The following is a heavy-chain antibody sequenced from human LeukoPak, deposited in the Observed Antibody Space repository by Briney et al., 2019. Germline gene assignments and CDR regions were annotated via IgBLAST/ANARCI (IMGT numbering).Heavy chain of an antibody. V-gene: IGHV1-8*03. Sequence: ASVKVSCKASGYTFTSYDINWVRQATGQGLEWMGWMNPNSGNTGYAQKFQGRVTITRDTSISTAYMELSSLRSEDTAVYYCASGIVPGVFDYWGQGTLVTVSS. J-gene: IGHJ4*02. D-gene: IGHD2-8*02. CDR3: ASGIVPGVFDY. CDR2: MNPNSGNT. CDR1: GYTFTSYD.